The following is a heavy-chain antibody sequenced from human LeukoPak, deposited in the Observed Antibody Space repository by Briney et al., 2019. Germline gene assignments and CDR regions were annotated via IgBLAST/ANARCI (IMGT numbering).Heavy chain of an antibody. CDR2: ISAYNGNT. CDR3: ARVLTIFGVVPPEYFDY. CDR1: GYTFTSYG. Sequence: GASVKVSCKASGYTFTSYGISWVRQAPGQGLEWMGWISAYNGNTNYAQRLQGRVTMTTDTSTSTAYMELRSLRSDDTAVYYCARVLTIFGVVPPEYFDYWGQGTLVTVSS. V-gene: IGHV1-18*01. J-gene: IGHJ4*02. D-gene: IGHD3-3*01.